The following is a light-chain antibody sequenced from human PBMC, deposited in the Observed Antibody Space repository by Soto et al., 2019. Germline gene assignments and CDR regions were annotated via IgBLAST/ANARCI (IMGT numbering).Light chain of an antibody. CDR2: LGS. Sequence: DIVMTQSPLYLPVTPGEPASISCRSSQSLLHSNGYTYLDWYLQKQGQSPRLLIYLGSNRASGVLDRFSGSGSGLDFTLKISRVEAEDVGVYYCMQALQTPLYTFGPGTKLQI. V-gene: IGKV2-28*01. CDR3: MQALQTPLYT. J-gene: IGKJ2*01. CDR1: QSLLHSNGYTY.